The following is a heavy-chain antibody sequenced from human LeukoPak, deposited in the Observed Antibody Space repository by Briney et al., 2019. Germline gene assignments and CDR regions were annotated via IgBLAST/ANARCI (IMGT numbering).Heavy chain of an antibody. V-gene: IGHV3-30*18. D-gene: IGHD2-2*02. J-gene: IGHJ4*02. CDR2: ISNDGSKK. Sequence: GGSLRLSCAASGFTFSSYGMHWVRQAPGKGLDWVAVISNDGSKKYYADSVKGRFTISRDNSKNTLYLQMNSLRAEDTAVYYCANSPTYCSSTSCYINYWGQGTLVTVSS. CDR1: GFTFSSYG. CDR3: ANSPTYCSSTSCYINY.